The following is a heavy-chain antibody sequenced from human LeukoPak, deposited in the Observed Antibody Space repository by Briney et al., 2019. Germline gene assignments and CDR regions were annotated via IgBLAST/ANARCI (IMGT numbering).Heavy chain of an antibody. V-gene: IGHV4-39*01. J-gene: IGHJ4*02. CDR1: GGSISRNNCS. CDR3: ARLEANYDFWSDYIDY. Sequence: SETLSLTCTVSGGSISRNNCSWGWIRQPPGKGLEWIGNIYYSGSTYYSPSLKSRVTISVDTSKNQFSLKLNSVTAADTAVYYCARLEANYDFWSDYIDYWGQGTLVTVSS. CDR2: IYYSGST. D-gene: IGHD3-3*01.